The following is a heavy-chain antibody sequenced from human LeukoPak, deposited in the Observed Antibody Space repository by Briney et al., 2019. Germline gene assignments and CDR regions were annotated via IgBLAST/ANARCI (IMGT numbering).Heavy chain of an antibody. CDR3: ARDPHALDY. CDR2: ISYTGTI. J-gene: IGHJ4*02. Sequence: TGGSLRLSCAASGFTFGTYSMNWVRQAPGKGLEWISYISYTGTIHYADSVKGRFTVSRDNAKNSLYLQMNSLRAEDTATYYCARDPHALDYWGQGTLVTVSS. V-gene: IGHV3-48*01. CDR1: GFTFGTYS.